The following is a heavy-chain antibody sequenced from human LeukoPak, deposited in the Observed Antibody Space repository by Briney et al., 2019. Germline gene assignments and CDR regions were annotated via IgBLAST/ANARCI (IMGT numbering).Heavy chain of an antibody. CDR1: GGTFSSYA. V-gene: IGHV1-69*13. Sequence: GASVKVSCTASGGTFSSYAISWVRQAPGQGLEWMGGIIPIFGTANYAQKFQGRVTITADESTSTAYMELSSLRSEDTAVYYCARVYGVEMATHWFDPWGQGTLVTVSS. CDR3: ARVYGVEMATHWFDP. J-gene: IGHJ5*02. D-gene: IGHD5-24*01. CDR2: IIPIFGTA.